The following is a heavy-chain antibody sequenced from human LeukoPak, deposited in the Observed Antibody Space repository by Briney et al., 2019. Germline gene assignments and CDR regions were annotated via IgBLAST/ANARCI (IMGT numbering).Heavy chain of an antibody. CDR1: GFTFSTSW. Sequence: PGGSLRLSCVASGFTFSTSWMTWVRQAPGKGLEWVGSINEDGSEQNYVGSAKGRFTISRDNARSSLYLQTNTLRAEDTAVYYCARDPWRLGDSGIYGAFDIWGQGTMVAVSS. V-gene: IGHV3-7*04. J-gene: IGHJ3*02. D-gene: IGHD3-16*01. CDR3: ARDPWRLGDSGIYGAFDI. CDR2: INEDGSEQ.